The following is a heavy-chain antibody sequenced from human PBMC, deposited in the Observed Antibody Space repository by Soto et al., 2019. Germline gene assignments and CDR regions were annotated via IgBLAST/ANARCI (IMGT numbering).Heavy chain of an antibody. CDR1: GASVTRAGSY. D-gene: IGHD4-17*01. CDR2: IYFDGTT. Sequence: QVQLQESGPGLVKPSQTLSLTCDVSGASVTRAGSYWGWFRQRPGQGLEWIGYIYFDGTTYYNPSLKSRVIISADTSRNQFSLSLSFLTAADTAVYYCATRTTVTTFDYWGQGTLVTVSS. J-gene: IGHJ4*02. V-gene: IGHV4-31*11. CDR3: ATRTTVTTFDY.